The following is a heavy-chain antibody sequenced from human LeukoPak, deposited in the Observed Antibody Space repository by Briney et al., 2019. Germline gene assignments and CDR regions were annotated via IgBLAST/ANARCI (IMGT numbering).Heavy chain of an antibody. CDR1: GGSFGGYY. CDR2: INHSGST. Sequence: SETLSLTCAVYGGSFGGYYWSWIRQPPGKGLEWIGEINHSGSTNYNPSLKSRVTISVDTSKNQFSLKLSSVTAADTAVYYCARGDSSGYYSPSLDYWGQGTLVTVSS. V-gene: IGHV4-34*01. CDR3: ARGDSSGYYSPSLDY. J-gene: IGHJ4*02. D-gene: IGHD3-22*01.